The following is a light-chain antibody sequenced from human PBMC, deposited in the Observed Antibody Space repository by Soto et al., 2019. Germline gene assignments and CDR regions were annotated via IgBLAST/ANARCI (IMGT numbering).Light chain of an antibody. J-gene: IGKJ5*01. CDR3: QQYGST. CDR1: QSIHNY. CDR2: GTS. V-gene: IGKV1-39*01. Sequence: DIQMTQSPSSLSASVGDRVTITCRASQSIHNYLNWYQQKPGEAPKLVIYGTSTLQSGVPSRFSGSGSGKDFTLTISRLEPEDFAVYYCQQYGSTFGQGTRLEIK.